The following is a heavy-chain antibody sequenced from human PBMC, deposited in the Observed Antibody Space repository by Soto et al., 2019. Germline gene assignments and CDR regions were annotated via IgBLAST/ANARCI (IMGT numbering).Heavy chain of an antibody. J-gene: IGHJ4*02. V-gene: IGHV4-4*02. CDR3: ASMAGIAVAGTDY. CDR1: GGSISSSNW. D-gene: IGHD6-19*01. Sequence: LSLTCAVSGGSISSSNWWSWVRQPPGKGLEWIGEIYHSGSTNYNPSLKSRVTISVDKSKNQFSLKLSSVTAADTAVYYCASMAGIAVAGTDYWGQGTLVTVSS. CDR2: IYHSGST.